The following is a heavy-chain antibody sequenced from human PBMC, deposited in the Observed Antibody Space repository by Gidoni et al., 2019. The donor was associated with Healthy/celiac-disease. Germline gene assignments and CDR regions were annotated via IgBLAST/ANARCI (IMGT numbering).Heavy chain of an antibody. CDR2: ISGSGSST. V-gene: IGHV3-23*01. J-gene: IGHJ4*02. CDR1: GFTFSSYA. D-gene: IGHD6-19*01. Sequence: VQLLASGGGLVQPGGSLRLSCAASGFTFSSYAMSWVRQAPGKGLEWVSAISGSGSSTYYADSVKGRFTISRDNSKNTLYLQMNSLRAEDTAVYYCAKSEISGWYPDYWGQGTLVTVSS. CDR3: AKSEISGWYPDY.